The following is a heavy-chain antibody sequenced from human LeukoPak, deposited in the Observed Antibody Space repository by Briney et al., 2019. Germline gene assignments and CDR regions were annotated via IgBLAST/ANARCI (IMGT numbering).Heavy chain of an antibody. J-gene: IGHJ3*02. CDR3: ARSAIYYDSSGYYPGAFDI. CDR2: IIPILGIA. CDR1: GGTFSSYA. D-gene: IGHD3-22*01. Sequence: SVKVSCKASGGTFSSYAISWVRQALGQGLEWMGRIIPILGIANYAQKFQGRVTITADKSTSTAYMELSSLRSEDTAVYYCARSAIYYDSSGYYPGAFDIWGQGTMVTVSS. V-gene: IGHV1-69*04.